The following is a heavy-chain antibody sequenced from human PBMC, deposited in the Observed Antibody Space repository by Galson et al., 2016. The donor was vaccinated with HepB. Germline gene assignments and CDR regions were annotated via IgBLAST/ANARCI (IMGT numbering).Heavy chain of an antibody. V-gene: IGHV4-31*03. CDR1: GGSISSGGYY. CDR3: ARDYYGYYTGYSYMDV. CDR2: IYYRGST. D-gene: IGHD4-17*01. Sequence: TLSLTCTVTGGSISSGGYYWSWVRQFPGKGLEWMGYIYYRGSTDSNPSLKSRLTISVDTSQNQISLKLSSVTAADTAIYYCARDYYGYYTGYSYMDVWGKGTTVIVSS. J-gene: IGHJ6*03.